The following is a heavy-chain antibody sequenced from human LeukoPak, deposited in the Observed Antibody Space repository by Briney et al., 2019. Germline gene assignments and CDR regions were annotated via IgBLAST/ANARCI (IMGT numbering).Heavy chain of an antibody. Sequence: GGSLRLSCAASGFSFSDAWMSWGRQIPGKGLEWVGRIESKTDGGTTDYAAPVKGRFTISRDDSTNTLYPQLTSLKSADTAVYYCTTYGSGRKFDYWGQGILVTVSS. CDR2: IESKTDGGTT. D-gene: IGHD3-10*01. CDR1: GFSFSDAW. V-gene: IGHV3-15*04. J-gene: IGHJ4*02. CDR3: TTYGSGRKFDY.